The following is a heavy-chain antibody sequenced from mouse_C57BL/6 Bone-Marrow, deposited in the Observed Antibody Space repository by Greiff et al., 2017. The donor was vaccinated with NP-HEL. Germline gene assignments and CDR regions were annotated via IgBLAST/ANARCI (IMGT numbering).Heavy chain of an antibody. CDR3: ARRGNYDFDY. V-gene: IGHV1-64*01. D-gene: IGHD2-1*01. CDR2: IHPNSGST. CDR1: GYTFTSYW. Sequence: QVQLQQPGAELVKPGASVKLSCKASGYTFTSYWMHWVKQRPGQGLEWIGMIHPNSGSTNYNEKFKSEATLTVDKSSSTAYMQLSSLTSEDSAVYYCARRGNYDFDYWGQGTTLTVSS. J-gene: IGHJ2*01.